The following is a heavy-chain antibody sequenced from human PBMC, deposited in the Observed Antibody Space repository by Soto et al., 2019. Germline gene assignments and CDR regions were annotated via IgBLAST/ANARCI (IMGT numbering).Heavy chain of an antibody. CDR1: GFTFSDYY. V-gene: IGHV3-11*01. J-gene: IGHJ4*02. Sequence: QVQLVETGVGMGKPGGSLGLSCAASGFTFSDYYMSWIRQAPGKGLEWVSYISSSGSTIYYADSVKGRFTISRGNAKNSLYLQMNSLRAEDTAVYYSARKPYSSSWSDYWGQGTLVTVSS. D-gene: IGHD6-13*01. CDR2: ISSSGSTI. CDR3: ARKPYSSSWSDY.